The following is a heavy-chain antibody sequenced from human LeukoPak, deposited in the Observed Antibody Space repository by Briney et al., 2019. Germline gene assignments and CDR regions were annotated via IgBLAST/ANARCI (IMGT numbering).Heavy chain of an antibody. Sequence: GGSLRLSCAASGFTFDDYAMHWVRPAPGKGLEWVSGISLISGSIGYADSVKGRFTISRDNAKNSLYLQMNSLRAEDTALYYCAKGFRLTHSYYYYDSSGSSGYYFDYWGQGTLVTVSS. V-gene: IGHV3-9*01. J-gene: IGHJ4*02. CDR1: GFTFDDYA. CDR3: AKGFRLTHSYYYYDSSGSSGYYFDY. CDR2: ISLISGSI. D-gene: IGHD3-22*01.